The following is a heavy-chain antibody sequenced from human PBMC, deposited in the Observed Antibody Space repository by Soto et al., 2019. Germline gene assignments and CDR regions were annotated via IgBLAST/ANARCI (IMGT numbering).Heavy chain of an antibody. Sequence: PGESLKISCKGSGYSFTSYWISWVRQMPGKGLEWMGRIDPSDSYTNYSPSFQGHVTISADKSISTAYLQWSSLKASDTAMYYCARHISATITYYYGMDVWGQGTTVTVS. CDR2: IDPSDSYT. D-gene: IGHD5-12*01. CDR3: ARHISATITYYYGMDV. V-gene: IGHV5-10-1*01. J-gene: IGHJ6*02. CDR1: GYSFTSYW.